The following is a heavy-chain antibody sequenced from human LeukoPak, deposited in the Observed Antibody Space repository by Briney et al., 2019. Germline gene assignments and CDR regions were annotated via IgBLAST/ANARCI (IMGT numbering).Heavy chain of an antibody. D-gene: IGHD1-26*01. J-gene: IGHJ5*02. CDR3: ARHAIYSGDYSFWFDP. CDR1: DGSFTTYY. Sequence: SETLSLTCKVSDGSFTTYYWSWIRQPPGKGLQWIAYVYNSGRTNYNPSLRSRVSISIDTSTNEVSLRLTSVTAADTAVYYCARHAIYSGDYSFWFDPWGLGTLVTVSS. CDR2: VYNSGRT. V-gene: IGHV4-59*08.